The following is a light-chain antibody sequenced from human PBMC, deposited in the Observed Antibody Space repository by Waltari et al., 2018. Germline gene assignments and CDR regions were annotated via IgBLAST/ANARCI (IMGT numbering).Light chain of an antibody. CDR3: CSYAGDSTLI. V-gene: IGLV2-23*02. Sequence: QSALTQPASVSGSPGQSITISCTGTSSNVGGYTLVSWYQQHPGKAPQLIIYDVNKRPSGICHRCAGSKSGNTASLTISGLQADDESDYYCCSYAGDSTLIFGGGTKLTVL. CDR2: DVN. J-gene: IGLJ2*01. CDR1: SSNVGGYTL.